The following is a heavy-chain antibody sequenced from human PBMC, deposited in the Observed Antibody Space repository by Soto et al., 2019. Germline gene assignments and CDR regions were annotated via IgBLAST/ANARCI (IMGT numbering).Heavy chain of an antibody. D-gene: IGHD2-21*02. CDR2: ISSGGGTI. V-gene: IGHV3-48*02. Sequence: VGSLRLSCAASGFTFSSYSMNWVRQAPGKGLEWVSHISSGGGTIYYADSVRGRFTISRDNARNSLYLQMNSLKDEDTAVYYCARDRRLAYCGGGCYSRFVVDYWGLGTLVTVSS. CDR1: GFTFSSYS. J-gene: IGHJ4*02. CDR3: ARDRRLAYCGGGCYSRFVVDY.